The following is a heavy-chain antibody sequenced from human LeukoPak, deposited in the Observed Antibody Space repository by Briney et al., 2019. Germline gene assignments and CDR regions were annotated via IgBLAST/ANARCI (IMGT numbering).Heavy chain of an antibody. CDR3: ARDHRDSSGWYEYYDSSGYFAALDY. D-gene: IGHD3-22*01. Sequence: ASVKVSCKVSGYTLTELSMHWVRQAPGKGLEWMGGFDPEDGETIYAQKFQGRVTMTEDTSTDTAYMELSSLSSEDTAVYYCARDHRDSSGWYEYYDSSGYFAALDYWGQGTLVTVSS. V-gene: IGHV1-24*01. CDR1: GYTLTELS. CDR2: FDPEDGET. J-gene: IGHJ4*02.